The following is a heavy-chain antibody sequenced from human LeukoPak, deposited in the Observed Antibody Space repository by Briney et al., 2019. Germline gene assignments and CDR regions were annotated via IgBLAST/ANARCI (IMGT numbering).Heavy chain of an antibody. CDR1: GFAFSTRG. CDR3: ARMVYDVFDI. CDR2: ISGNGAGT. D-gene: IGHD2-8*01. V-gene: IGHV3-23*01. Sequence: GGSLRLSCAASGFAFSTRGMTWVRQAPGKGLEWVSAISGNGAGTYYADSVKGRFTISKDNSKNTVYLQMSSLRAEDTAVFYCARMVYDVFDIWGQGTMVTVSS. J-gene: IGHJ3*02.